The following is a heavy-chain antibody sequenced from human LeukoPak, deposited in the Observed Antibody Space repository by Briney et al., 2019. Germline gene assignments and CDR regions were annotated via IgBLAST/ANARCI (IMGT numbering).Heavy chain of an antibody. CDR1: GGTFSSYA. V-gene: IGHV1-69*13. D-gene: IGHD2-15*01. Sequence: ASVKVSCKASGGTFSSYAISWARQAPGQGLEWMGGIIPIFGTANYAQKFQGRVTITADESTSTAYMELGSLRSEDTAVYYCARSLCSGGSCYPSSGGFDPWGQGTLVTVSS. J-gene: IGHJ5*02. CDR2: IIPIFGTA. CDR3: ARSLCSGGSCYPSSGGFDP.